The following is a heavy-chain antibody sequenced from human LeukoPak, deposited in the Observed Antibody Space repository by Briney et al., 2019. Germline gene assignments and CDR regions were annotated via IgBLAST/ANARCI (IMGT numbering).Heavy chain of an antibody. CDR2: ISSSGSTI. CDR1: GFTFSSYE. Sequence: PGGSLRLSCVASGFTFSSYEMNWVRQAPGKGLEWVSYISSSGSTIHYADFVKDRFTISRDNARNSLYLQMNSLRAEDTAVYYCARAQSAYCGGDCSFDYWGQGTLVTVSS. CDR3: ARAQSAYCGGDCSFDY. D-gene: IGHD2-21*02. J-gene: IGHJ4*02. V-gene: IGHV3-48*03.